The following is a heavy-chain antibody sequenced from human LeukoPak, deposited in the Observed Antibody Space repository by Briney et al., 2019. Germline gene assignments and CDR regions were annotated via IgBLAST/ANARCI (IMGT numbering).Heavy chain of an antibody. CDR1: GFTFSSYA. CDR3: ARDVGGAGSH. J-gene: IGHJ4*02. CDR2: IDEHGTTI. Sequence: GGSLRLSCAASGFTFSSYAMSWVRQAPGEGLVWVSRIDEHGTTIDYADSVRDRFTIPRDNAKDTLYLHMNSLRAEDTAMYYCARDVGGAGSHWGQGSLVTVSS. V-gene: IGHV3-74*01. D-gene: IGHD3-10*01.